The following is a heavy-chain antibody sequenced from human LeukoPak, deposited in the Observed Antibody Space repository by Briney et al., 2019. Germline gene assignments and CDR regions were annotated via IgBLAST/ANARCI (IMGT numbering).Heavy chain of an antibody. CDR1: GYTFTYYF. V-gene: IGHV1-2*02. CDR2: INPRSGDT. J-gene: IGHJ4*02. Sequence: ASVKVSCKASGYTFTYYFMHWVRHAPGQGLECMGWINPRSGDTIYPQKFRGRVTMTRDTAINTAYMDLNRLRSDDTAVYYCARADHGTRSNGFYTLDYGGQGPLVTVSS. D-gene: IGHD2-2*02. CDR3: ARADHGTRSNGFYTLDY.